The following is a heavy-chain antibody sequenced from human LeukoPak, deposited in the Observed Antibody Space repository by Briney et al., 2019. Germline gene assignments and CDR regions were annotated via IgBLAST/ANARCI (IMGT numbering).Heavy chain of an antibody. D-gene: IGHD5-18*01. CDR3: ARDGISRYGAFDI. Sequence: SVKVSCKASGGTFSSYAISWVGQAPGQGLEWMGGIIPIFGTTNYAQKFQGRVTITADKSTSTAYMDLSSLRSEDTAVYYCARDGISRYGAFDIWGHGTMITVSS. J-gene: IGHJ3*02. CDR2: IIPIFGTT. CDR1: GGTFSSYA. V-gene: IGHV1-69*06.